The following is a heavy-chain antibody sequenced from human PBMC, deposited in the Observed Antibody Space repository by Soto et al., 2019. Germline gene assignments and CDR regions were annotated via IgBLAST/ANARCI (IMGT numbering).Heavy chain of an antibody. CDR2: IFSNDEK. CDR3: ARGLWDIWFAP. V-gene: IGHV2-26*01. J-gene: IGHJ5*02. D-gene: IGHD7-27*01. Sequence: SGPTLVNPTETLTLTCTVSGFSLSNARMGVSWIRQPPGKALGWLAHIFSNDEKSYSTSLKSRLTISKDTSKSQVVLTMTNMDPVDPPKYSCARGLWDIWFAPGGQEPRVPVSS. CDR1: GFSLSNARMG.